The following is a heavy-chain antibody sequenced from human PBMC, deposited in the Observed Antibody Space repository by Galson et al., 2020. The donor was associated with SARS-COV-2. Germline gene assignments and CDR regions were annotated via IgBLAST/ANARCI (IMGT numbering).Heavy chain of an antibody. CDR2: INSDGSST. V-gene: IGHV3-74*01. J-gene: IGHJ6*02. Sequence: GESLKISCAASGFTFSSYWMHWVRQAPGKGLVWVSRINSDGSSTSYADSVKGRFTISRDNAKNTLYLQMNSLRAEDTAVYYCARDVYDSGIYLCYYYYGMDVWGQGTTVTVSS. D-gene: IGHD3-10*01. CDR1: GFTFSSYW. CDR3: ARDVYDSGIYLCYYYYGMDV.